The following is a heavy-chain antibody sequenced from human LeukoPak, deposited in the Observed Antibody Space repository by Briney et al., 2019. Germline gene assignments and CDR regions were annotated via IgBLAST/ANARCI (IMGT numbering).Heavy chain of an antibody. J-gene: IGHJ6*03. CDR1: GFTFSSYV. CDR2: ISYDGSNK. Sequence: GGSLRLSCAASGFTFSSYVMHWVRQAPGKGLEWVAVISYDGSNKYYADSVKGRFTISRDNSKNTLYLQMNSLRAEDTAVYYCARGAKYYYYYMDVWGKGTTVTVSS. V-gene: IGHV3-30*03. CDR3: ARGAKYYYYYMDV.